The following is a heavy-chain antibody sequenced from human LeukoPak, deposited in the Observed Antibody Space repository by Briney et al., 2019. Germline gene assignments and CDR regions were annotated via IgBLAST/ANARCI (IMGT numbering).Heavy chain of an antibody. J-gene: IGHJ4*02. Sequence: GGSLRLSCGASGFTFSSYGMHWVRQAPGKGLEWVAFIRYDGSNKYYADSVKGRFTTSRDNSKNTLYLQMNSLRAEDTAVYYCAKGSVTFGELNYWGQGTLVTVSS. CDR1: GFTFSSYG. CDR2: IRYDGSNK. CDR3: AKGSVTFGELNY. V-gene: IGHV3-30*02. D-gene: IGHD3-10*01.